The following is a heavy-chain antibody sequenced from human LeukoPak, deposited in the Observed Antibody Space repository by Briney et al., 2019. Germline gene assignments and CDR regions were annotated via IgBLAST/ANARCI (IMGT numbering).Heavy chain of an antibody. V-gene: IGHV4-39*01. CDR2: IYYSGST. Sequence: SETLSLTCTVSGGSISSSSYYWGWIRQPPGKGLEWIGSIYYSGSTYYNPSLKSRVTISVDTSKNQFSLKLSSVTAADTAVYYCARVVKRPHIVVVTASFDIWGQGTMVTVSS. CDR1: GGSISSSSYY. J-gene: IGHJ3*02. D-gene: IGHD2-21*02. CDR3: ARVVKRPHIVVVTASFDI.